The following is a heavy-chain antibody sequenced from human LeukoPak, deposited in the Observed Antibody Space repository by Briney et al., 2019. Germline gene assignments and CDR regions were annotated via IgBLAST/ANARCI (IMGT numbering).Heavy chain of an antibody. CDR3: SVTEHSWYLDF. CDR1: GGSISSYY. CDR2: IYISGST. Sequence: SETLSLTCTVSGGSISSYYWSWIRQPAGKGLERIGRIYISGSTDYHPSLKRRVTMSVDTSKNQLSLKLTSVTAADTAVYYCSVTEHSWYLDFWGRGTLVTVSS. V-gene: IGHV4-4*07. J-gene: IGHJ2*01. D-gene: IGHD1/OR15-1a*01.